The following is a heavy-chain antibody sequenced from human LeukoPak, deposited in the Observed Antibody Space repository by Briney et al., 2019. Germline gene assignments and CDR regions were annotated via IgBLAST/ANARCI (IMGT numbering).Heavy chain of an antibody. CDR3: AGLDYYEDNWFDP. CDR2: IIPIFGTA. CDR1: GGTFSSYA. D-gene: IGHD3-22*01. V-gene: IGHV1-69*13. Sequence: ASVKVSCKASGGTFSSYAISWVRQAPGQGLEWMGGIIPIFGTANYAQKFQGRVTITADESTSTAYMELSSLRSEDTAVYYCAGLDYYEDNWFDPWGQGTLVTASS. J-gene: IGHJ5*02.